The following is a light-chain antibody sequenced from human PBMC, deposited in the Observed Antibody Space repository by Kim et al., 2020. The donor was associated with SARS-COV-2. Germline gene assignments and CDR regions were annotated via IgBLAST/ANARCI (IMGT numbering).Light chain of an antibody. CDR1: QSVSSN. V-gene: IGKV3-15*01. J-gene: IGKJ4*02. CDR3: QQYNNWPPLT. Sequence: EIVMTQSPAPLSVSPGERATLSCRASQSVSSNLAWYQQKPGQAPRLLIYGASTRATGIPARFSGSGSGTEFTLTISSLQSEDFAVDYCQQYNNWPPLTFGGGTKVDIK. CDR2: GAS.